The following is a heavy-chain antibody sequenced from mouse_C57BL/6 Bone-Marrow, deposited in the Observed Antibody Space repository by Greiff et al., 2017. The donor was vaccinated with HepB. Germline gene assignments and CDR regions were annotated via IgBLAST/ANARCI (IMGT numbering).Heavy chain of an antibody. CDR2: IYPGGGYT. CDR1: GYTFTNYW. CDR3: ARRGDGTAMDY. V-gene: IGHV1-63*01. J-gene: IGHJ4*01. Sequence: LQESGAELVRPGTSVKMSCKASGYTFTNYWIGWVKQRPGHGLEWIGDIYPGGGYTNYNEKFKGKATLTADKSSSTAYMQFRSLTSEDTAIYYCARRGDGTAMDYWGQGTSVTVSS. D-gene: IGHD1-1*01.